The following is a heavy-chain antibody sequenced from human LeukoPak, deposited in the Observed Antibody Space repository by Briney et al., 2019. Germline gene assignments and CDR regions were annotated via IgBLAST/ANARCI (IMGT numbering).Heavy chain of an antibody. CDR1: GFTFSNYT. Sequence: PGGSLRLSCAGSGFTFSNYTMNWVRQVAGKGLQWISSIYSGSTYMYYADSLKGRFTISRDDAKNSLYLQMNSLRAVDTAVYYCARDDKNGMATVDYWGQGTLVTVSS. CDR2: IYSGSTYM. V-gene: IGHV3-21*01. D-gene: IGHD5-24*01. J-gene: IGHJ4*02. CDR3: ARDDKNGMATVDY.